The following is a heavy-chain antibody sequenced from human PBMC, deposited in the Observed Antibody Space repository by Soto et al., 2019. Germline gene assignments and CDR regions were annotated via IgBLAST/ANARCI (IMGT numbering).Heavy chain of an antibody. V-gene: IGHV4-59*01. CDR1: GGSISSYY. Sequence: PSETLSLTCTVSGGSISSYYWSWIRQPPGKGLEWIGYIYYSGSTNYNPSLKSRVTISVDTSKNQFSLKLSSVTAADTGTYYCARTTTVTAYYFDYWGQGTLVTVSS. D-gene: IGHD4-17*01. J-gene: IGHJ4*02. CDR3: ARTTTVTAYYFDY. CDR2: IYYSGST.